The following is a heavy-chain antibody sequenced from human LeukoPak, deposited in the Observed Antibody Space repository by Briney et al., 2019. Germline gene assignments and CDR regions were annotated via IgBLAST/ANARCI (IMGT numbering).Heavy chain of an antibody. Sequence: PSETLSLTCTVSGGSISRGSYYWSWIRQPAGKGLEWIGRIYTSGSTYYNPSLKSRVTISVDTSKNQFSLKLSSVTAADTAVYYCARDSIAVASLTDFDAFDIWGQGTMVTVSS. CDR3: ARDSIAVASLTDFDAFDI. V-gene: IGHV4-61*02. CDR1: GGSISRGSYY. D-gene: IGHD6-19*01. CDR2: IYTSGST. J-gene: IGHJ3*02.